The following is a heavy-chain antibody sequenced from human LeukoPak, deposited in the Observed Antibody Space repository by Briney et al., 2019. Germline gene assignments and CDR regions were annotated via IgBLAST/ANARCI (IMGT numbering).Heavy chain of an antibody. D-gene: IGHD5-12*01. Sequence: GGSLRLSCTASGFTFGDHAMSWFRQAPGKGLEWVGFIRSKAYGGTTEYAASVKGRFTISRDDSKSIAYLQMNSLKTEDTAVYYCTRDGVIVATTGYYYYGMDVWGQGTTVTVSS. J-gene: IGHJ6*02. CDR3: TRDGVIVATTGYYYYGMDV. CDR2: IRSKAYGGTT. CDR1: GFTFGDHA. V-gene: IGHV3-49*03.